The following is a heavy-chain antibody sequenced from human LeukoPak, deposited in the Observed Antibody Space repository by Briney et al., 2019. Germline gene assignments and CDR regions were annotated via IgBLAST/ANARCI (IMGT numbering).Heavy chain of an antibody. CDR2: INPNSGGT. D-gene: IGHD5-18*01. J-gene: IGHJ2*01. CDR3: ARSDIRRGYSYGWLKYWYFDL. Sequence: GASVKVSCKASGYTFTGYYMHWVRQAPGQGLEWMGWINPNSGGTNYAQKFQGRVTITADKSTSTAYMELSSLRSEDTAVYYCARSDIRRGYSYGWLKYWYFDLWGRGTLVTVSS. V-gene: IGHV1-2*02. CDR1: GYTFTGYY.